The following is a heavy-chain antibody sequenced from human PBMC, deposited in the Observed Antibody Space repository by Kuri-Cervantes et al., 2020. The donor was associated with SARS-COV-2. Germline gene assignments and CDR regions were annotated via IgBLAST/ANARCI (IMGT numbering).Heavy chain of an antibody. V-gene: IGHV3-33*01. J-gene: IGHJ4*02. CDR1: GFTFSSYG. CDR3: AMSYSSGWAFDY. Sequence: GESLKISCAASGFTFSSYGMHWVRQAPGKGLEWVAVIWYDGSNKYYADSVKGRFTISRDNSKNTLYLQMNSLRAEDTAVYYCAMSYSSGWAFDYWGQGTLVTVSS. CDR2: IWYDGSNK. D-gene: IGHD6-19*01.